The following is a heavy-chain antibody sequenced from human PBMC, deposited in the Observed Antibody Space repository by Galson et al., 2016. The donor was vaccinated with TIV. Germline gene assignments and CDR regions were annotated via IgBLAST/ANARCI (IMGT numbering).Heavy chain of an antibody. CDR1: GYTFSNFG. J-gene: IGHJ5*02. Sequence: SVKVSCKASGYTFSNFGISWVRQAPGQGPEWMGWISAYTGNTYYIEKFQGRVTMTTDTSASPAHMELRNLRSYDTAVYYCARNLEQGVVVLRSAITNWFDPWGQGTLVTVSS. V-gene: IGHV1-18*01. D-gene: IGHD2-15*01. CDR2: ISAYTGNT. CDR3: ARNLEQGVVVLRSAITNWFDP.